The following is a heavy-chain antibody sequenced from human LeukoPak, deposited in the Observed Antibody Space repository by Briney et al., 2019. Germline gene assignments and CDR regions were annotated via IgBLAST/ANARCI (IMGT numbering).Heavy chain of an antibody. CDR3: ARDLVRYYDILAGPSKSRFDP. V-gene: IGHV1-69*04. Sequence: ASVKVSCKASGGTFSSYAISWVRQAPGQGLEWMGRIIPILGIVNYAQKFQGRVTITADKSTSTAYMELSSLRSEDTAVYYCARDLVRYYDILAGPSKSRFDPWGQGTLVTVSS. J-gene: IGHJ5*02. D-gene: IGHD3-9*01. CDR1: GGTFSSYA. CDR2: IIPILGIV.